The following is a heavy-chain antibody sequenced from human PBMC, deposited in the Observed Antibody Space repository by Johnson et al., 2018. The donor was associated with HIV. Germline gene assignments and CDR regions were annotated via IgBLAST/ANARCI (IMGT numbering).Heavy chain of an antibody. V-gene: IGHV3-30*03. CDR3: GRELLDAFDI. J-gene: IGHJ3*02. D-gene: IGHD2-15*01. Sequence: QVQLVESGGGLVKPGGSLRLSCAASGITFSNAWMSWVRQAPGKGLEWVSFISHDGSDIFYTDSVKGRFTISRDNSKNTLYLQISSLRTEDTAVYYCGRELLDAFDIWGQGTMVTVSS. CDR1: GITFSNAW. CDR2: ISHDGSDI.